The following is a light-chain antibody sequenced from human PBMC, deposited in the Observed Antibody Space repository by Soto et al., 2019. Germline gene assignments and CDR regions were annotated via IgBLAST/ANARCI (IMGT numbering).Light chain of an antibody. Sequence: DIQMTQSPSSLSASVGETVIITCRASETITRYLNWYQSKPGKAPRLLISAASSLQSGVPSRFSGNYSGTDFTLTISSLQPEDFATYYCQQSYSNPLTFGGGTKVDMK. J-gene: IGKJ4*01. CDR1: ETITRY. CDR2: AAS. CDR3: QQSYSNPLT. V-gene: IGKV1-39*01.